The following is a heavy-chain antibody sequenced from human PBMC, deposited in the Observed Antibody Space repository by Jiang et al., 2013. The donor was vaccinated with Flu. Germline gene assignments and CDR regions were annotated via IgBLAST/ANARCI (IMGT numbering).Heavy chain of an antibody. CDR3: ARAGAHSSGLRN. J-gene: IGHJ4*02. CDR1: GYTFTSYY. CDR2: INPSGGST. V-gene: IGHV1-46*01. D-gene: IGHD6-19*01. Sequence: EVKKPGLSXGSCKASGYTFTSYYMHWVRQAPGQGLEWMGIINPSGGSTSYAQKFQGRVTMTRDTSTSTVYMELSSLRSEDTAVYYCARAGAHSSGLRNWGQGTLVTVSS.